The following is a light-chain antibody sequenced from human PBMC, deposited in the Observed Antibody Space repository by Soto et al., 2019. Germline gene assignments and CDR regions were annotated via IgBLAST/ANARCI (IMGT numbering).Light chain of an antibody. J-gene: IGLJ3*02. V-gene: IGLV2-14*01. Sequence: QSALTQPASVSGSPGQSITISCTGTSSDVGGYNYVSWYQQHPGKAPKLMIYDVSNRPSGVSNRFSGSKSGNTASLPISGLQAEDEADYYCSSYASSSWVFGGGTQVTV. CDR2: DVS. CDR3: SSYASSSWV. CDR1: SSDVGGYNY.